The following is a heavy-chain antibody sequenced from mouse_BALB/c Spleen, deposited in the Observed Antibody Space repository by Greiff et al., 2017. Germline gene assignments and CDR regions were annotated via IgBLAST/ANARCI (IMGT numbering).Heavy chain of an antibody. CDR1: GYAFSSYW. J-gene: IGHJ4*01. D-gene: IGHD2-14*01. CDR3: ARYYRYDGYYYAMDY. CDR2: IYPGDGDT. Sequence: VKLQESGAELVRPGSSVKISCKASGYAFSSYWMNWVKQRPGQGLEWIGQIYPGDGDTNYNGKFKGKATLTADKSSSTAYMQLSSLTSEDSAVYFCARYYRYDGYYYAMDYWGQGTSVTVSS. V-gene: IGHV1-80*01.